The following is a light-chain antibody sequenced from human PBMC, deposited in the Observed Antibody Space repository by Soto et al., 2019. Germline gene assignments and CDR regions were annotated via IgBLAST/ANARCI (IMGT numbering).Light chain of an antibody. CDR3: QQYNNWPSAT. J-gene: IGKJ4*01. Sequence: EVVMRQSPTTLSVSPGGGSSLSCRASQGIGETLAWYQHKPGQTPRLLIYDTSTRATGVPTRFSGSGSGTEFNLPISSLKSADFGVYYCQQYNNWPSATFGGGTQVDIK. CDR1: QGIGET. CDR2: DTS. V-gene: IGKV3-15*01.